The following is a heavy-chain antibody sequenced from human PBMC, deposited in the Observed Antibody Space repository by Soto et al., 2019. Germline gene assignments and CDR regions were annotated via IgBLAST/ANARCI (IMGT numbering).Heavy chain of an antibody. CDR3: AKDGALRYFDRLDY. CDR2: ISYDGSNK. J-gene: IGHJ4*02. D-gene: IGHD3-9*01. V-gene: IGHV3-30*18. CDR1: GFTFSSYG. Sequence: QVQLVESGGGVVKPGRSLRLSCAASGFTFSSYGMHWVRQAPGKGLEWVAVISYDGSNKYYADSVKGRFTISRDNYKNTLYLQMNSLRAEDTAVYYCAKDGALRYFDRLDYWGQGTLVTVSS.